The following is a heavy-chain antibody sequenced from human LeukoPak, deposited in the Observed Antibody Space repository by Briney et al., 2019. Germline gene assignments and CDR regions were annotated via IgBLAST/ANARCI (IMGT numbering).Heavy chain of an antibody. J-gene: IGHJ6*03. CDR3: AKNAYYDFWSGYKFDYYMDV. D-gene: IGHD3-3*01. Sequence: GGSLRLSCAASGFTFSSYGMHWVRQAPGKGLEWVAVISYDGSNKYYADSVKGRFTISRDNSKNTLYLQMNSLRAEDTAVYYCAKNAYYDFWSGYKFDYYMDVWGKGTTVTVSS. V-gene: IGHV3-30*18. CDR2: ISYDGSNK. CDR1: GFTFSSYG.